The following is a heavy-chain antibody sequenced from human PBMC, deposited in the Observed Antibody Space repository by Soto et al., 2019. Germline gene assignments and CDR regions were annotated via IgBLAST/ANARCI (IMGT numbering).Heavy chain of an antibody. Sequence: QVQLVQSGAEVKKPGASVKVSCKASGYTFTSYGISWVRQAPGQGLEWMGWISAYNGNTNYAQKLQGRVTMTTDTSTSTAYMELRSLISDDTAVYYCARDTITMVRGAIRSQYDYYGMDVWGQGTTVTVSS. CDR2: ISAYNGNT. V-gene: IGHV1-18*01. D-gene: IGHD3-10*01. J-gene: IGHJ6*02. CDR1: GYTFTSYG. CDR3: ARDTITMVRGAIRSQYDYYGMDV.